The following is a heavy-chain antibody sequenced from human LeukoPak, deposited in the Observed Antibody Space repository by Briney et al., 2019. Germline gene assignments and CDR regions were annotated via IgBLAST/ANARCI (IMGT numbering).Heavy chain of an antibody. Sequence: GGSLRLSCAASGFTFGSYSMNWVRQAPGKGLEWVSYISSSSSSMYYADSVKGRFTISRDNAKNSLYLQMNSLRAEDMAVYYCARSREGFYMDVWGKGTTVTVSS. CDR1: GFTFGSYS. V-gene: IGHV3-48*01. CDR3: ARSREGFYMDV. J-gene: IGHJ6*04. CDR2: ISSSSSSM. D-gene: IGHD2/OR15-2a*01.